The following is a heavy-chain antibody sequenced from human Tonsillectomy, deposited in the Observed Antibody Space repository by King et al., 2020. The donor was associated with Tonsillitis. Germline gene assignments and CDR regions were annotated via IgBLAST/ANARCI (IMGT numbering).Heavy chain of an antibody. CDR1: GGTFNSFA. D-gene: IGHD3-10*01. CDR2: IIPIFGSA. CDR3: ARDSPDVVRGTTRGYFDY. V-gene: IGHV1-69*01. J-gene: IGHJ4*02. Sequence: VQLVQSGPEVKKPGSSVKFSCKPSGGTFNSFAFSWVRQAPGQGLEWMGGIIPIFGSANYAQRFQGRVTITADESTSTAYMELNSLTSEDTAIYYCARDSPDVVRGTTRGYFDYWGQGTLVTVSS.